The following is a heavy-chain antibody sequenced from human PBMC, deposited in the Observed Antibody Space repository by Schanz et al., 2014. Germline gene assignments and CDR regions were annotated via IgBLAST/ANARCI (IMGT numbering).Heavy chain of an antibody. V-gene: IGHV3-30*04. J-gene: IGHJ4*02. CDR3: ARVGRDYISSSVLDSLHY. Sequence: VQLVESGGNLVQPGGSLRLSCVASGFTFRSYGMHWVRQAPGKGLEWVAHISFDGGKTYYADSVKGRFTISRDNTKNTLFLQMNNLRPEDTAMYFCARVGRDYISSSVLDSLHYWGQGSLVTVS. CDR1: GFTFRSYG. CDR2: ISFDGGKT. D-gene: IGHD6-6*01.